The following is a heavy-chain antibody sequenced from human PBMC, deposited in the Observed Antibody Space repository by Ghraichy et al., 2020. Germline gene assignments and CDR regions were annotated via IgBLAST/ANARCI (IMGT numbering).Heavy chain of an antibody. J-gene: IGHJ6*02. CDR2: IYYSGST. V-gene: IGHV4-31*03. Sequence: SETLSLTCTVSGGSISSGGYYWSWIRQHPGKGLEWIGYIYYSGSTYYNPSLKSRVTISVDTSKNQFSLKLSSVTAADTAVYYCARGGPMTRTFFYYYYYGMDVWGQGTTVTVSS. CDR3: ARGGPMTRTFFYYYYYGMDV. CDR1: GGSISSGGYY. D-gene: IGHD3-3*02.